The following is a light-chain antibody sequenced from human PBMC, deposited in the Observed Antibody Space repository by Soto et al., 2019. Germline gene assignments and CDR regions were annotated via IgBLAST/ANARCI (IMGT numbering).Light chain of an antibody. CDR2: RNN. V-gene: IGLV1-47*01. CDR3: ATWDDSLSGPV. CDR1: SSNIGNNY. Sequence: QAVVTQPPSASGTPGQRVTISCSGTSSNIGNNYVYWYQRLPGTAPKLLIYRNNQRPSGVPDRFSGSKSGTSASLAISGLRSEDEADYFCATWDDSLSGPVFGGGTKVTVL. J-gene: IGLJ3*02.